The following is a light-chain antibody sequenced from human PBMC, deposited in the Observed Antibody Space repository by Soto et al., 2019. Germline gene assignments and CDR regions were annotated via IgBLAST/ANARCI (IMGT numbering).Light chain of an antibody. V-gene: IGKV3-11*01. Sequence: EIVLTHSPATLSLSPGQRATLSCRASQSVSTFLAWYQQKPGQAPRLLIYDASSRATGIPARFRGSGSGTDFTLTISSLEPEDLAVYYCQQRSNWPITFGQGTRLEIE. CDR3: QQRSNWPIT. J-gene: IGKJ5*01. CDR2: DAS. CDR1: QSVSTF.